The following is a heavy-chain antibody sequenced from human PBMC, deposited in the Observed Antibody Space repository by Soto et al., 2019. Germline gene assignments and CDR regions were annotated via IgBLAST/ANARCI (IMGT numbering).Heavy chain of an antibody. J-gene: IGHJ3*02. D-gene: IGHD4-17*01. Sequence: GASVKVSCKASGYTFTSYDINWVRQATGQGLEWMGWMNPNSGNTGYAQKFQGRVTMTRNTSISTAYMELSSLRSEDTAVYYCARGWRTTVTTHRAFDIWGQGTTVTVSS. CDR2: MNPNSGNT. V-gene: IGHV1-8*01. CDR1: GYTFTSYD. CDR3: ARGWRTTVTTHRAFDI.